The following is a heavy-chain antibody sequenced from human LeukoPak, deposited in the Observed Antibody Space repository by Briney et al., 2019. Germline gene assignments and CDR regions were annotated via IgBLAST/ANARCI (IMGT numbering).Heavy chain of an antibody. Sequence: ASVKVSCKASGYIFTSYYMHWVRQAPGQGLEWMGIINPSGGSTSYAQKFQGRVTMTRDTSTSTVYMELSSLRSEDTAVYYCARDFWSGYYRSSGMDVWGQGTTVTVSS. CDR3: ARDFWSGYYRSSGMDV. J-gene: IGHJ6*02. V-gene: IGHV1-46*01. CDR2: INPSGGST. CDR1: GYIFTSYY. D-gene: IGHD3-3*01.